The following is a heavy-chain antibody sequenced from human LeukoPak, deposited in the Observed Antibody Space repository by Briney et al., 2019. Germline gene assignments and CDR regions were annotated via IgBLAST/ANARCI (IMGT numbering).Heavy chain of an antibody. D-gene: IGHD6-6*01. J-gene: IGHJ5*02. V-gene: IGHV1-8*01. CDR1: GYTFTSFD. Sequence: ASVKVSCKASGYTFTSFDIYWVRQATGQGLEWMGWINPNSGDTGYAQNFQGRLTMTRNASITTVYMEMSSLRSDDTAVYYCARDVEAARPGWFDPWGQGTLVSVSS. CDR2: INPNSGDT. CDR3: ARDVEAARPGWFDP.